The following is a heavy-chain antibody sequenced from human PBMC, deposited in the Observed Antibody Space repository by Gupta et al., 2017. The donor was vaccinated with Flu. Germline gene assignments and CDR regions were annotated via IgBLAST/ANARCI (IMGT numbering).Heavy chain of an antibody. V-gene: IGHV3-33*01. CDR1: GFRFSSYG. D-gene: IGHD2-21*01. CDR3: ARPTGPLWKGAFDI. Sequence: QVQLVESGGGVVQPGRSLRLSCAASGFRFSSYGMHWVRQAPGKGLEWVAVIWYDGNNKYYGDSVKGRFTISRDNSKNTLFLQMNSLRTEDTAVYYCARPTGPLWKGAFDIWGQGTMVTVSS. J-gene: IGHJ3*02. CDR2: IWYDGNNK.